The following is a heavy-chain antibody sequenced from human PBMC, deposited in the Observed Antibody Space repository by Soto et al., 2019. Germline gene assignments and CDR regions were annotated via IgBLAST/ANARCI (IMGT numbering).Heavy chain of an antibody. V-gene: IGHV4-34*01. D-gene: IGHD2-8*01. CDR1: GGSFSGYY. Sequence: QVQLQQWGAGLLKPSETLSLTCAVYGGSFSGYYWSWIRQPPGKGLEWIGEINHSGSTNYNPSLKSRVTISVDTSKNQFSLKLSSVTAAATAVYYCARGSILMVYAMAFGFDPWGQGTLVTVSS. CDR3: ARGSILMVYAMAFGFDP. J-gene: IGHJ5*02. CDR2: INHSGST.